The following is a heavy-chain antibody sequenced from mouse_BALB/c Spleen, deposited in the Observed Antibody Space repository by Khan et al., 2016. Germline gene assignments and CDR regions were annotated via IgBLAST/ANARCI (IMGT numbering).Heavy chain of an antibody. Sequence: QLKQSGADLVRPGTSVKVSCKASGYAFTNVLIDWIKQRPGQGLDWIGVINPGSGSTNYNEKFKGKATLTADKSSSTAYMQLSSLTSDDSAVYFCASQYGSSYVGFAYWGQGTLVTVSA. CDR1: GYAFTNVL. V-gene: IGHV1-54*01. CDR2: INPGSGST. J-gene: IGHJ3*01. CDR3: ASQYGSSYVGFAY. D-gene: IGHD1-1*01.